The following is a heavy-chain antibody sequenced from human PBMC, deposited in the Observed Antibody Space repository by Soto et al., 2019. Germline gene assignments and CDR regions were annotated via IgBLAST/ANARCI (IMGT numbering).Heavy chain of an antibody. CDR3: ARHLGNYRDWAFHY. CDR1: GGSISTNSHY. D-gene: IGHD1-7*01. V-gene: IGHV4-39*01. J-gene: IGHJ4*02. CDR2: IHYDGRT. Sequence: QLQLQESGPGLVKPSETLSLTCTVSGGSISTNSHYWGWIRQPPGKGLEWIASIHYDGRTYYNPPLKSRVTVSIDTTRNQFSLILNSVTAADTAMYYCARHLGNYRDWAFHYWGQGTTVNFSS.